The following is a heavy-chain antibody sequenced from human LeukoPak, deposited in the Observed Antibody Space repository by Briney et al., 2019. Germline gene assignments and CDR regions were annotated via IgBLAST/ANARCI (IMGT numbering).Heavy chain of an antibody. CDR2: ISSSSSYI. CDR3: ARGTLWFPIDY. D-gene: IGHD3-10*01. Sequence: PGGSLRLSCAASGFTFSSYAMSWVRQTPGKGPEWVSSISSSSSYIYYADSVKGRFTISRDNAKKSLYLQMNSLRAEDTAVYYCARGTLWFPIDYWGQGILVTVSS. CDR1: GFTFSSYA. J-gene: IGHJ4*02. V-gene: IGHV3-21*01.